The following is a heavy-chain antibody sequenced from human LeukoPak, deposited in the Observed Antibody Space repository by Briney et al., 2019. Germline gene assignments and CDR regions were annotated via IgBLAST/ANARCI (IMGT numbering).Heavy chain of an antibody. CDR3: AREKSPDYCSGASCYFDY. J-gene: IGHJ4*02. D-gene: IGHD2-15*01. CDR2: IYHSGST. CDR1: GGSISSGGYY. Sequence: SETLSLTCTVSGGSISSGGYYWSWIRQPPGKGLEWIGYIYHSGSTYYNPSLKSRVTIPVDRSKNQFSLKLSSVTAADTAVYYCAREKSPDYCSGASCYFDYWGQGTLVTVSS. V-gene: IGHV4-30-2*01.